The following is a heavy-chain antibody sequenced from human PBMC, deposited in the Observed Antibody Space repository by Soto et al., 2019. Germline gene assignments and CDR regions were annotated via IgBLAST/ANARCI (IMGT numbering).Heavy chain of an antibody. V-gene: IGHV3-23*01. CDR3: AKDLRCSGGSCFGYYYMDV. CDR2: ISGSGGST. CDR1: GFTFSSYA. J-gene: IGHJ6*03. D-gene: IGHD2-15*01. Sequence: GGSLRLSCAASGFTFSSYAMSWVRQAPGKGLEWVSAISGSGGSTYYADSVKGRFTISRGNSKNTLYLQMNSLRAEDTAVYYCAKDLRCSGGSCFGYYYMDVWGKGTTVTVSS.